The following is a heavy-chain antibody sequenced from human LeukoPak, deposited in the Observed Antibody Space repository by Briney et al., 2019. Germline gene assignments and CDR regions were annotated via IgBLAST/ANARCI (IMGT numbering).Heavy chain of an antibody. CDR2: ISYDGSNK. Sequence: GRSLRLSCAASGFTFSSYAMHWVRQAPGKGLEWVAVISYDGSNKYYADSVKGRFTISRDNSKNTLYLQMNSLRAEDTAVYYCARDGKMSDYFNFDYWGKGTLVTVSS. CDR3: ARDGKMSDYFNFDY. V-gene: IGHV3-30*04. D-gene: IGHD3-16*01. CDR1: GFTFSSYA. J-gene: IGHJ4*02.